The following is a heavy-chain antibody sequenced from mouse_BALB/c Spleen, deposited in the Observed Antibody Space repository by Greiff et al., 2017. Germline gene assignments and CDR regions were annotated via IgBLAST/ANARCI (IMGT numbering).Heavy chain of an antibody. CDR3: ARENDGYYYAMDY. CDR1: GFAFSSYD. V-gene: IGHV5-12-1*01. J-gene: IGHJ4*01. D-gene: IGHD2-3*01. Sequence: EVQRVESGGGLVKPGGSLKLSCAASGFAFSSYDMSWVRQTPEKRLEWVAYISSGGGSTYYPDTVKGRFTISRDNPKNTLFLQMTSLRSEDTAMYYCARENDGYYYAMDYWGQGTSVTVSS. CDR2: ISSGGGST.